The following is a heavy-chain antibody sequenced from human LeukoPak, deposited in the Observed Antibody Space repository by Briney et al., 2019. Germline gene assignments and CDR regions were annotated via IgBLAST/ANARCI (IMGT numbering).Heavy chain of an antibody. V-gene: IGHV4-4*07. CDR3: ARVLSYYYYMDV. CDR1: SGSISTYY. Sequence: SETLSLTCTVSSGSISTYYWSWIRQPAGKGLEWIGRIYTSGSTDYNSSLKSRVAMSLDTSKNQFSLKLRSVTAADTAVYYCARVLSYYYYMDVWGKGTTVTVSS. J-gene: IGHJ6*03. CDR2: IYTSGST.